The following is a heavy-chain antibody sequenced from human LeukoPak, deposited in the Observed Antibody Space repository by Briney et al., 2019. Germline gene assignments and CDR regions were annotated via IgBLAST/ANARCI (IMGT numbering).Heavy chain of an antibody. Sequence: GGSLRLSCAASGFTFSDYAMHWVRQAPGKELEYVSAISSNGGSIHYANSVKGRFTISRDNSKNTLYLQMNSLRAEDTAVYFCAKGDKMLTWRRTYNRFDPWGQGTLVTVSS. CDR3: AKGDKMLTWRRTYNRFDP. V-gene: IGHV3-64*01. CDR2: ISSNGGSI. CDR1: GFTFSDYA. D-gene: IGHD3-16*01. J-gene: IGHJ5*02.